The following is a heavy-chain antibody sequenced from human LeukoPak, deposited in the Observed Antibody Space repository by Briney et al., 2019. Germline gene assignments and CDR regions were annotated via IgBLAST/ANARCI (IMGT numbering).Heavy chain of an antibody. Sequence: SETLSLTCAVYGGSFSGYYWSWIRQPPGKGLEWIGEINHSGSTNYNPSLKSRVTISVDTSKNQFSLKLSSVTAADTAVYYCARRAVAGSFSYYFDYWGQGTLVTVSS. CDR1: GGSFSGYY. V-gene: IGHV4-34*01. CDR3: ARRAVAGSFSYYFDY. D-gene: IGHD6-19*01. CDR2: INHSGST. J-gene: IGHJ4*02.